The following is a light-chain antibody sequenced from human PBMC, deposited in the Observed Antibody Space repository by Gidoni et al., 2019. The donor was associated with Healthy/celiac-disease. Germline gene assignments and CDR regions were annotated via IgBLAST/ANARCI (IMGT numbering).Light chain of an antibody. J-gene: IGKJ1*01. V-gene: IGKV3-15*01. CDR3: QQYNTWPPWT. CDR1: QSVSSN. CDR2: GAS. Sequence: EIVMTQSPATLSVSPGERATLSCRASQSVSSNLAWYQQKPGQAPRLLIYGASTRATGIPARFSGSGSGTEFTLTISSLQSEDFTVYYCQQYNTWPPWTFGQXTKVEIK.